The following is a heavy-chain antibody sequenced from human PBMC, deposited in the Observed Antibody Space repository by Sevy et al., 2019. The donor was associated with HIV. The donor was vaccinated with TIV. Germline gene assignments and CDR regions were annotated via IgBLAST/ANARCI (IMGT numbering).Heavy chain of an antibody. Sequence: GGSLRLSCAASGFTFSSYSMNWVRQAPGKGLEWVSYISSSSSTIYYADSVKGRFTISRDNAKNSLYLQMNRLRAEDTAVYYCARDPPPTYSSGWYEYYYYGMDVWGQGTTVTVSS. V-gene: IGHV3-48*01. D-gene: IGHD6-19*01. CDR2: ISSSSSTI. CDR1: GFTFSSYS. CDR3: ARDPPPTYSSGWYEYYYYGMDV. J-gene: IGHJ6*02.